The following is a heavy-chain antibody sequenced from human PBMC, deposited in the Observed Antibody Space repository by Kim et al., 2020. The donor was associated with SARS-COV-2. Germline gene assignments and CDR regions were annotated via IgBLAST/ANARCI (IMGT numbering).Heavy chain of an antibody. CDR3: ARDLFNGY. D-gene: IGHD2-8*01. CDR2: ISSSGSYT. Sequence: GGSLRLSCAPSGFTISSYVMGWVRQAPGKGLEWVSSISSSGSYTYYAGSVKGRFTISRDNSKNTLYLQMNSLRAEDTAVYYCARDLFNGYWGQGTLVTVSS. CDR1: GFTISSYV. V-gene: IGHV3-23*01. J-gene: IGHJ4*02.